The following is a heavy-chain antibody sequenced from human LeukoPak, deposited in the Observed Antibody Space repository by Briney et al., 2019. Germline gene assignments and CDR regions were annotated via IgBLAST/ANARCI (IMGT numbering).Heavy chain of an antibody. D-gene: IGHD4-17*01. J-gene: IGHJ3*02. CDR2: ISTSSSYI. Sequence: PGGSLRLSCAASGFTFSSYSMNWVRQAPGKGLEWVSFISTSSSYIYYADSVKGRFTISRDNAKNSLFLQMNSLRAEDTAVYYCAKEEGYGDYPDAFDIWGQGTMVTVSS. CDR3: AKEEGYGDYPDAFDI. V-gene: IGHV3-21*04. CDR1: GFTFSSYS.